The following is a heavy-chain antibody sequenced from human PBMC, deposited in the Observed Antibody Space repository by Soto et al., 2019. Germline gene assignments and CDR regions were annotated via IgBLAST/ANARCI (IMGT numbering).Heavy chain of an antibody. J-gene: IGHJ4*02. CDR2: ISGSGGST. V-gene: IGHV3-23*01. D-gene: IGHD3-3*01. Sequence: EVQLLESGGGLVQPGVSLRLSCAASGFTFSSYAMSWVRQAPGKGLEWVSAISGSGGSTYYADSVKGRFTISRDNSKNTLYLQMNSLRAEDTAVYYCAKGDFGVVIADRFDYCGQGTLVTVSS. CDR1: GFTFSSYA. CDR3: AKGDFGVVIADRFDY.